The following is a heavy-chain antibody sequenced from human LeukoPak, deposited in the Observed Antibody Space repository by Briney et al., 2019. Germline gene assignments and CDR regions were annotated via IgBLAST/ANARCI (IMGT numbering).Heavy chain of an antibody. CDR2: ISGSGGST. CDR1: GFTFSGYA. D-gene: IGHD2-15*01. Sequence: GGSLRLFCAASGFTFSGYAMSWVRQAPGKGLEWVSAISGSGGSTYYADSVKGRFTISRDNSKNTLYLQMNSLRAEDTAVYYCAKGLVVVAATPLYFDYWGQGTLVTVSS. CDR3: AKGLVVVAATPLYFDY. J-gene: IGHJ4*02. V-gene: IGHV3-23*01.